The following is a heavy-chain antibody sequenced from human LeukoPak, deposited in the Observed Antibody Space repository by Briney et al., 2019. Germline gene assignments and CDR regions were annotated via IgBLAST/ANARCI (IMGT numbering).Heavy chain of an antibody. J-gene: IGHJ5*02. V-gene: IGHV4-59*01. Sequence: SQTLSLTCNFSGGSISRYYWSGIREPPGNGMEWIRYIYYSGSTNYNPSLKSRVTISVDTSKNQFSLKLSSVTAADTSVYYCARMYSSSSEYNWFDPWGQGTLVTVSS. CDR2: IYYSGST. D-gene: IGHD6-6*01. CDR1: GGSISRYY. CDR3: ARMYSSSSEYNWFDP.